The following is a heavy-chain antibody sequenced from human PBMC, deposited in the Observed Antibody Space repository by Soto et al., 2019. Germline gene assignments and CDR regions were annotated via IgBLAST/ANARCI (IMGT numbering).Heavy chain of an antibody. D-gene: IGHD2-2*02. CDR2: INHSGST. V-gene: IGHV4-34*01. J-gene: IGHJ6*02. Sequence: PSETLSLTCAVYGGSSSGYYWSWIRQPPGKGLEWIGEINHSGSTNYNPSLKSRVTISVDTSKNQFSLKLSSVTAADTAVYYCARGPGCSSTSCYTYYYYYYGMDVWGQGTTVTVSS. CDR1: GGSSSGYY. CDR3: ARGPGCSSTSCYTYYYYYYGMDV.